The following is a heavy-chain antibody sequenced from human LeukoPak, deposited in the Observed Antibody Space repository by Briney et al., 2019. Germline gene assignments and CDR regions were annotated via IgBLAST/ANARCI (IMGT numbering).Heavy chain of an antibody. V-gene: IGHV4-39*01. CDR3: ARHILRWFGESPNWIDP. Sequence: SETLSLTCTVSGGSISSSSYYWGWIRQPPGKGLEWIGSIYYSGSTYYNPSLKSRVTISVDTSKNQFSLKLSSVTAADTAVYYCARHILRWFGESPNWIDPWGQGTLVTVSS. J-gene: IGHJ5*02. CDR2: IYYSGST. CDR1: GGSISSSSYY. D-gene: IGHD3-10*01.